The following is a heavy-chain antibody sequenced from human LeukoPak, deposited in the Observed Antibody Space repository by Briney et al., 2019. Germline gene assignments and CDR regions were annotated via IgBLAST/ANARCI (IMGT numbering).Heavy chain of an antibody. V-gene: IGHV4-38-2*02. Sequence: SETLSLTCTVSGYSISSGYYWGWIRQPPGKGLEWIGSIYHSGSTYYNPSLKSRVTISVDTSKNQFSLRVRSVTAADTAVYYCARGSSSWSPTRDGMDVWGQGTTVTVSS. CDR1: GYSISSGYY. CDR3: ARGSSSWSPTRDGMDV. D-gene: IGHD6-13*01. CDR2: IYHSGST. J-gene: IGHJ6*02.